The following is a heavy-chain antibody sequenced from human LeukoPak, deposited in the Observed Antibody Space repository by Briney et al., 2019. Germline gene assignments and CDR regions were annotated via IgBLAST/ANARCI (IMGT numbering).Heavy chain of an antibody. D-gene: IGHD4-11*01. CDR3: ARNKDYLDAFDT. CDR1: GYSISSGYY. CDR2: IYHSGST. Sequence: SETLFLTCAVSGYSISSGYYWGWIRQPPGKGLECIGSIYHSGSTYYNPSLKSRVTISVDTSKNQFSLKLSSVTAADTAVYYCARNKDYLDAFDTWGQGTMVTVSS. V-gene: IGHV4-38-2*01. J-gene: IGHJ3*02.